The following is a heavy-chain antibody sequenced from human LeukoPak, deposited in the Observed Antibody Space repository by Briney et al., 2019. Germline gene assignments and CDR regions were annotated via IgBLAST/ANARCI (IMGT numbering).Heavy chain of an antibody. Sequence: GASVKVSCKASGYTFTGYYMHWVRQAPGQGLEWMGWINPNSGGTNYAQKFQGRVTMTRDTSISTAYMELSRLRSDDTAVYYCARDIVVVPAAIGMDVWGQGTTVTVSS. CDR1: GYTFTGYY. CDR3: ARDIVVVPAAIGMDV. V-gene: IGHV1-2*02. CDR2: INPNSGGT. J-gene: IGHJ6*02. D-gene: IGHD2-2*02.